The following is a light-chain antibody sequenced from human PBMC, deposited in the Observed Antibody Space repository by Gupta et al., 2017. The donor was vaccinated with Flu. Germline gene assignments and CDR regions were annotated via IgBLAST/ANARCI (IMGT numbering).Light chain of an antibody. V-gene: IGKV1-39*01. J-gene: IGKJ2*01. CDR1: QTISSF. CDR2: GVS. CDR3: QQTYTTPYT. Sequence: DIQMTQSPSSLSASVGDRVTVTCRASQTISSFLNWYQQKPREAPKILIYGVSSLQGGVPSRFSGSGYATDFTLTISNVQPEDFATYYCQQTYTTPYTFGRGTKL.